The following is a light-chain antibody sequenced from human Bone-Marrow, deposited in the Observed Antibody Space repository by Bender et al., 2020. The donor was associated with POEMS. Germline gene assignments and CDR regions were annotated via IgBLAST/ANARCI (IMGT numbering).Light chain of an antibody. J-gene: IGLJ3*02. V-gene: IGLV3-1*01. Sequence: SYELTQPPSVSVSPGQTARITCSGDKLGDKYVSWYQLRSGQSPVLVIYQDEQRPSGIPERFSGSNSGTTATLTIGGTQTVDEADYYCQVWDRSTDEWVFGGGTQLTVL. CDR3: QVWDRSTDEWV. CDR2: QDE. CDR1: KLGDKY.